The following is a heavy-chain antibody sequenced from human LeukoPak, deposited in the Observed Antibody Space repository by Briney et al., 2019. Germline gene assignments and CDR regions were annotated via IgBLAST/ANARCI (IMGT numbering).Heavy chain of an antibody. CDR1: GGSISSHY. J-gene: IGHJ6*02. V-gene: IGHV4-4*07. CDR2: IYTSGST. CDR3: ARLRGDNWNDPYYYYGMDV. Sequence: PSETLSLTCTVSGGSISSHYWSWIRQPAGKGLEWIGRIYTSGSTNYNPSLKSRVTMSVDTSKNQFSLKLSSVTAADTAVYYCARLRGDNWNDPYYYYGMDVWGQGTTVTVSS. D-gene: IGHD1-1*01.